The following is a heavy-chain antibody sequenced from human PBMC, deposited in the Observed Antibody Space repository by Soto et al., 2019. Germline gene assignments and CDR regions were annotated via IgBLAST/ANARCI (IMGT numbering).Heavy chain of an antibody. V-gene: IGHV1-69*13. D-gene: IGHD3-3*01. CDR3: ARVPRIYYDFWSGPSGGFDP. CDR1: GVTFSSYA. Sequence: SVKVSCKASGVTFSSYAISWVRQAPGQGLEWMGGIIPIFGTANYAQKFQGRVTITADESTSTAYMELSSLRSEDTAVYYCARVPRIYYDFWSGPSGGFDPWGQGTLVTVSS. CDR2: IIPIFGTA. J-gene: IGHJ5*02.